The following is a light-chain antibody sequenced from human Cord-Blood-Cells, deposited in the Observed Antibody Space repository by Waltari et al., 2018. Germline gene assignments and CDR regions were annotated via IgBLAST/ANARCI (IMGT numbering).Light chain of an antibody. Sequence: QSALTQPAPVSGSPGQSITISCTGTSSDGGGYNYVSWYQQHPGKAPKLMIYDVSNRPSGVSNRFSGSKSGNTASLTISGLQAEDEADYYCSSYTSSSSWVFGGGTKLTVL. J-gene: IGLJ3*02. CDR3: SSYTSSSSWV. CDR1: SSDGGGYNY. CDR2: DVS. V-gene: IGLV2-14*03.